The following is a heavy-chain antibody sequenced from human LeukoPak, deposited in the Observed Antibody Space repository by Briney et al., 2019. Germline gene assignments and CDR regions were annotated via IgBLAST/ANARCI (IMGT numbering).Heavy chain of an antibody. CDR2: IIPIFGTA. V-gene: IGHV1-69*13. J-gene: IGHJ4*02. CDR3: ARDISSKSYGYRPLGY. Sequence: GASVKVSCKASGGTFSSYAISWVRQAPGQGLEWMGGIIPIFGTANYAQKFQGRVTITADESTSTAYMELSSLRSEDTAVYYCARDISSKSYGYRPLGYWGQGTLVTVSS. CDR1: GGTFSSYA. D-gene: IGHD5-18*01.